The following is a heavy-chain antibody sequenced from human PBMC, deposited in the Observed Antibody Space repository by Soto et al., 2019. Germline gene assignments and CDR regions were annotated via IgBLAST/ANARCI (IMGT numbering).Heavy chain of an antibody. D-gene: IGHD3-10*01. J-gene: IGHJ4*02. CDR2: ISTSGSTI. V-gene: IGHV3-48*03. CDR1: GFTFSNSE. CDR3: AKDSGWYYYGSGSQTYFDY. Sequence: GGSLRLSCAASGFTFSNSEMNWVRQAPGKGLEWLSYISTSGSTIYYADSVKGRFTISRDNSKNTLYLQMNSLRAEDTAVYYCAKDSGWYYYGSGSQTYFDYWGQGTLVTVSS.